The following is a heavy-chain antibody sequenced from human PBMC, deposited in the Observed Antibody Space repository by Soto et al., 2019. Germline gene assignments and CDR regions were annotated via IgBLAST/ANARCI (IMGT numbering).Heavy chain of an antibody. CDR1: GDSFTSYW. CDR2: IYPADSDT. D-gene: IGHD2-21*02. V-gene: IGHV5-51*01. Sequence: GESLKISCTDFGDSFTSYWIGWVRQLPGKGLEWMGIIYPADSDTRYSPSFQGQVTISADKSISAAYLQWNSLKASDTAMYYCAARLTKSFEIWGQGTMVTVSS. J-gene: IGHJ3*02. CDR3: AARLTKSFEI.